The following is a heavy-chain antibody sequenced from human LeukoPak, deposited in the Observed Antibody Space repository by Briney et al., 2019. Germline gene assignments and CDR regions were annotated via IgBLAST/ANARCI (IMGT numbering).Heavy chain of an antibody. CDR3: ARERGGKIVVVITD. V-gene: IGHV4-4*07. D-gene: IGHD3-22*01. CDR2: IYASGST. Sequence: SDTLSLTCTVSGGSISSYYWSWIRQPAGKGLEWIGRIYASGSTNYNPSLKSRVTISVDKSKNQFSLKLSSVTAADTAVYYCARERGGKIVVVITDWGQGTLVTVSS. J-gene: IGHJ4*02. CDR1: GGSISSYY.